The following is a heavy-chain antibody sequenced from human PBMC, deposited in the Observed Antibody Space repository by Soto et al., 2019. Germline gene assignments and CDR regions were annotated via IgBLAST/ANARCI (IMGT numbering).Heavy chain of an antibody. V-gene: IGHV5-51*01. Sequence: GESLKISCKGSGYSFTSYWIGWVRQMPGKGLEWMGIIYPGDSDTRYSPSFQGQVTISADKSISTAYLQWSSLKASDTAMYYCARNLYYYDSSGYRSYYYYGMDVWGQGTTVTVSS. CDR3: ARNLYYYDSSGYRSYYYYGMDV. CDR1: GYSFTSYW. D-gene: IGHD3-22*01. CDR2: IYPGDSDT. J-gene: IGHJ6*02.